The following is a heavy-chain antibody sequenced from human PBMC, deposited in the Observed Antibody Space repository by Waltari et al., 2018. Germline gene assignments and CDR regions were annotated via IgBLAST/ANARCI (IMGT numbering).Heavy chain of an antibody. CDR2: IIPIFGTA. Sequence: QVQLVQSGAEVKKPGSSVKVSCKASGGTFSSYAISWVRQAPGQGLEWMGGIIPIFGTANYAQKFQGRVTITTDESTSTDYMELSSLRSEDTAVYYCARDRNVAKNWYFDLWGRGTLVTVSS. J-gene: IGHJ2*01. D-gene: IGHD5-12*01. CDR1: GGTFSSYA. CDR3: ARDRNVAKNWYFDL. V-gene: IGHV1-69*05.